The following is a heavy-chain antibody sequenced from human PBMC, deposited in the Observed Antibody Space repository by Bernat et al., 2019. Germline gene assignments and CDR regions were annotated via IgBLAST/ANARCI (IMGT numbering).Heavy chain of an antibody. V-gene: IGHV4-34*01. CDR3: ARRSSGWYRGWFDP. Sequence: QVQLQQWGAGLLKPSETLSLTCAVYGGSFSGYYWSWIRQPPGKGLEWIGEINHSGSTNYNPSLKSRGTLSVDTAKNQFSLKLGSVTAADTAVYYCARRSSGWYRGWFDPWGQGTLVTVSS. J-gene: IGHJ5*02. CDR1: GGSFSGYY. CDR2: INHSGST. D-gene: IGHD6-19*01.